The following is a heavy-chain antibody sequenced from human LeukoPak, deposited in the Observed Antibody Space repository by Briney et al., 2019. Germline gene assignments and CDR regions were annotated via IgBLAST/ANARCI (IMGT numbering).Heavy chain of an antibody. J-gene: IGHJ4*02. CDR2: ISGSGDLT. CDR1: GFTFSSYA. V-gene: IGHV3-23*01. D-gene: IGHD5/OR15-5a*01. Sequence: GSLRLSCAASGFTFSSYAMSWVRQAPGKGLEWVSVISGSGDLTYYADSVKGRFIISRDNSKNTLYLQMNSLRAEDTAVYYCTREGSTLYYFDYWGQGTLVTVSS. CDR3: TREGSTLYYFDY.